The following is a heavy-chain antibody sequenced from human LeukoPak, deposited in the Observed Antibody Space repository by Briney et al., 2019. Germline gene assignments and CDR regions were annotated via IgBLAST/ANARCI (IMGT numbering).Heavy chain of an antibody. CDR3: AKGKRIVVVVAATGDY. CDR1: GFTFSSYA. V-gene: IGHV3-23*01. J-gene: IGHJ4*02. D-gene: IGHD2-15*01. CDR2: ISGSGGST. Sequence: QPGGSLRLSCAASGFTFSSYAMSWVRQAPGKGLEWVSAISGSGGSTYYADSVKGRFTISRDNSKNTLYLQMNSLRAEDTAVYYCAKGKRIVVVVAATGDYWGQGTLVTVSS.